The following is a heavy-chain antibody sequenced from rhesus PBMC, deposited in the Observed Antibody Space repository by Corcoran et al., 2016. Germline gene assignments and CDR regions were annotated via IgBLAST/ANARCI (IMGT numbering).Heavy chain of an antibody. D-gene: IGHD2-27*01. J-gene: IGHJ4*01. V-gene: IGHV3S5*01. CDR1: GFTFSSYG. CDR3: AKDQCSGIYCYFDY. CDR2: IYSGGGRT. Sequence: EVQLVETGGGLVQPGGSLKLSCAASGFTFSSYGMSWVRQAPGKGLEWVSAIYSGGGRTYYADSVKGRFTISRDNSKNTLSLQMNSLRAEDTAVYYCAKDQCSGIYCYFDYWGQGVLVTVSS.